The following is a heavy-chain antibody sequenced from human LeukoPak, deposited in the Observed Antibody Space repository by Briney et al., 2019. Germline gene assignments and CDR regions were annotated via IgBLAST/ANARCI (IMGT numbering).Heavy chain of an antibody. V-gene: IGHV3-33*01. CDR3: AREGAVAGIYYGMDV. J-gene: IGHJ6*02. Sequence: GRSLRLSCASSGFTFSKHGMHWVRQAPGKGLEWVAVIYHDGTNKYYAHSVKGRFTISRDNSKNTLFLQMNSLRAEDTAVYYCAREGAVAGIYYGMDVWGQGTTVTVSS. D-gene: IGHD6-19*01. CDR2: IYHDGTNK. CDR1: GFTFSKHG.